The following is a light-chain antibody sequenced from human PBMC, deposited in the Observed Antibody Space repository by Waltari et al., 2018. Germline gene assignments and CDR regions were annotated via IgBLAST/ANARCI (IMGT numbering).Light chain of an antibody. V-gene: IGLV2-14*03. Sequence: QSALTQAASVSGSPGQSITISSTGTSSDVGGYKSVSCYQQHPGKAPNVLIYDVTTRPSGVSNRFSGSKSGNTASLTISGLQAEDEADYYCSAYTRSGTYVFGTGTKVTVL. CDR3: SAYTRSGTYV. CDR2: DVT. CDR1: SSDVGGYKS. J-gene: IGLJ1*01.